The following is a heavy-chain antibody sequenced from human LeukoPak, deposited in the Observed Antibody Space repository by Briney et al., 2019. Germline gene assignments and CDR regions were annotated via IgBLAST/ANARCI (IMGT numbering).Heavy chain of an antibody. V-gene: IGHV3-21*01. Sequence: GGSLRLSCAASGFTFSSYSMNWVRQAPGKGLEWVSCISSSSRYIYYADSVKGRFTISRDNAKNSLNLQMNSLRAEDTAVYYCARDPSGWYFVDYWGQGTLITVSS. CDR1: GFTFSSYS. CDR2: ISSSSRYI. D-gene: IGHD6-19*01. CDR3: ARDPSGWYFVDY. J-gene: IGHJ4*02.